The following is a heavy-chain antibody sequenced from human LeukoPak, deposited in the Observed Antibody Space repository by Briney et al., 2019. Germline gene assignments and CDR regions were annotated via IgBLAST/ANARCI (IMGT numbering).Heavy chain of an antibody. CDR1: RFTFDDYA. CDR2: ISWNSGSK. V-gene: IGHV3-9*01. J-gene: IGHJ4*02. D-gene: IGHD1-26*01. Sequence: GGSLRLSCAASRFTFDDYAMHWVRQARGKGLEWVSGISWNSGSKGYADSVKGRFTTSRDNAKNSLYLQMNSLRAEDTALYYCAKDYVDRGSYFRYFDYWGQGTQVTVSS. CDR3: AKDYVDRGSYFRYFDY.